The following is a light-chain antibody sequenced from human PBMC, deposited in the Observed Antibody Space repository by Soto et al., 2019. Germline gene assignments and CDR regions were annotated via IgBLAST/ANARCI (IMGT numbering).Light chain of an antibody. CDR3: HQYDSSPLT. CDR1: QSVSSSY. V-gene: IGKV3-20*01. Sequence: EIVLTQSPGTQSLSPGERATLSCRVSQSVSSSYLAWYQQKPGQAPRLLIYGASSRATGIPDRFSGSGSGTDFTLTISRLEPEDFAVYYCHQYDSSPLTFGGGTKVEIK. CDR2: GAS. J-gene: IGKJ4*01.